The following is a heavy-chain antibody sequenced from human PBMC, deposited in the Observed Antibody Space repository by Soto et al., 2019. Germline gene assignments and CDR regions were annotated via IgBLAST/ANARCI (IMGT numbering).Heavy chain of an antibody. CDR1: GYTFTSYY. Sequence: GASVKVSCKASGYTFTSYYMHWVRQAPGQGFEWMVIIIPSGGSTSYAQKFQGRVTMTRDTSTITVYMELSSLRSEDTALYYCARGADWNYEDYYYGMDVWGQGTTVTVSS. D-gene: IGHD1-7*01. V-gene: IGHV1-46*01. J-gene: IGHJ6*02. CDR3: ARGADWNYEDYYYGMDV. CDR2: IIPSGGST.